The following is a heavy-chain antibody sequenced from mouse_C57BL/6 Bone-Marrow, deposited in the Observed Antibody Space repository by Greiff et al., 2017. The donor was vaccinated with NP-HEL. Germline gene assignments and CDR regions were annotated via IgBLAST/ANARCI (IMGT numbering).Heavy chain of an antibody. J-gene: IGHJ3*01. CDR1: GFTFSDYY. CDR2: INYDGSST. D-gene: IGHD4-1*01. CDR3: ARGLAWFAY. V-gene: IGHV5-16*01. Sequence: EVKVVESEGGLVQPGSSMKLSCTASGFTFSDYYMAWVRQVPEKGLEWVANINYDGSSTYYLDSLKSRFIISRDNAKNILYLQMSSLKSEDTATYYCARGLAWFAYWGQGTLVTVSA.